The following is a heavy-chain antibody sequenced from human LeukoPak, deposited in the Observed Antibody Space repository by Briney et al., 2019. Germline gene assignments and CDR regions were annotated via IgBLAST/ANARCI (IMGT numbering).Heavy chain of an antibody. J-gene: IGHJ5*02. Sequence: ASVTVSCMVSGYTLTELSMHWVRQAPGKGLEWVGGFDPEDGETIYAQKFQGRVTMTEDTSTDTAYMELSSLRSEDTAVYYCATDGPWTVAAPSSWFDPWGQGTLVTVSS. CDR2: FDPEDGET. CDR3: ATDGPWTVAAPSSWFDP. V-gene: IGHV1-24*01. CDR1: GYTLTELS. D-gene: IGHD2-15*01.